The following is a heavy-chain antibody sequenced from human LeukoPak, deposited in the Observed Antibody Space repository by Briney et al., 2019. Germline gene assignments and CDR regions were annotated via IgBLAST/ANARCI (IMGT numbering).Heavy chain of an antibody. J-gene: IGHJ4*02. D-gene: IGHD4-17*01. CDR1: GGSISSYY. Sequence: SETLSLTCTVSGGSISSYYWSWIRQPPGKGLEWIGYIYYSGSTNYNPSLKSRVTISVDTSKNQFSLKLSSVTAADTAVYYCARQAPYGDYFDYWGQRTLVTVSS. CDR2: IYYSGST. V-gene: IGHV4-59*08. CDR3: ARQAPYGDYFDY.